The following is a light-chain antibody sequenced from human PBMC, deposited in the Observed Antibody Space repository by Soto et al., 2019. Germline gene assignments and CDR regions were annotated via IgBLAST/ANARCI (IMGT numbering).Light chain of an antibody. CDR3: QTWGTGFQV. Sequence: QSVLTQPPSASGTPGQRVTISCSGSSSNIGSNAVTWYQHFPGTAPKVLIYSDHQRPSGVPDRFSGSKSGTSASLAISGLRAEDEADYYCQTWGTGFQVFGGGTKVTVL. J-gene: IGLJ2*01. CDR2: SDH. CDR1: SSNIGSNA. V-gene: IGLV1-44*01.